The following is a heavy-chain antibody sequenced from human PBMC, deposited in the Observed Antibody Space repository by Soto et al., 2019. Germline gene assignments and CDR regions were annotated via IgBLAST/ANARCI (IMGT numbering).Heavy chain of an antibody. CDR2: IYWNDDR. D-gene: IGHD5-12*01. CDR1: DVSLSSAGVS. V-gene: IGHV2-5*01. CDR3: AHSNGGYEIIYFDV. J-gene: IGHJ4*02. Sequence: QITLKESGPPLVRPTQTLTLTCALSDVSLSSAGVSVGWIRQPPGKALEWLALIYWNDDRRYSPSLKGRLTITKDTSKNEVVLRLTNMDPADTATYYCAHSNGGYEIIYFDVWGQGTLVTVSS.